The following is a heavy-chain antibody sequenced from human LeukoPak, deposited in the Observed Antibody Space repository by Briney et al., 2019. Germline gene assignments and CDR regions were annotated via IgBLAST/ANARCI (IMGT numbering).Heavy chain of an antibody. CDR3: AREDIVVVPAREDYYYYYMDV. V-gene: IGHV1-18*01. Sequence: ASVKVSCKASGYTFTSFGISWVRQAPGQGLEWMGWISAYNGNTNYAQKLQGRVTMTTDTSTSTAYMELRSLRSDDTAVYYCAREDIVVVPAREDYYYYYMDVWGKGTTVTVSS. CDR2: ISAYNGNT. D-gene: IGHD2-2*01. CDR1: GYTFTSFG. J-gene: IGHJ6*03.